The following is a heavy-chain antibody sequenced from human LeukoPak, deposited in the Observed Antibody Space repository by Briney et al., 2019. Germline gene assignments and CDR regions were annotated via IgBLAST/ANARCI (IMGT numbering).Heavy chain of an antibody. Sequence: ASVNVSCQASGYTFTSYAMDWVRQAAGRRLEWMGWINAGNGNTKYSQKFQGRVTITRRTSARTAYMELSSLKSEDTAVYYCARGVPDSSGWYPFVQPWGQGNLVSVS. J-gene: IGHJ1*01. V-gene: IGHV1-3*01. CDR3: ARGVPDSSGWYPFVQP. D-gene: IGHD6-19*01. CDR2: INAGNGNT. CDR1: GYTFTSYA.